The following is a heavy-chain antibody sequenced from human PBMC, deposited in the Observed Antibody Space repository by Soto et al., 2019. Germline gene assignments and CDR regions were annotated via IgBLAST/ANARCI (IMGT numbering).Heavy chain of an antibody. D-gene: IGHD2-15*01. CDR2: ISDSGST. CDR3: AKGGEGYCSGTSCLYHMDA. V-gene: IGHV3-23*01. CDR1: GFTFSSYA. J-gene: IGHJ6*03. Sequence: GGSLRLSCAASGFTFSSYAMSWVRQAPGKGLEWVSTISDSGSTYYADSVKGRFTISRDISKNTLYVQMSSLRAEDTAVYYCAKGGEGYCSGTSCLYHMDAWGNGTTVTVSS.